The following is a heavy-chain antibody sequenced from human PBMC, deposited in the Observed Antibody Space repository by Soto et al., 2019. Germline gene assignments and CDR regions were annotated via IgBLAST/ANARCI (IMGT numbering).Heavy chain of an antibody. CDR1: GYTFTSYY. J-gene: IGHJ4*02. CDR2: INPSGGST. Sequence: ASVKVSCKASGYTFTSYYMHWVRQAPGQGLEWMGIINPSGGSTSYAQKFQGRVTMTRDTSTSAVYMELSSLRSEDTAVYYCARDQVKQQLVPTLYYWGQGTLVTVSS. V-gene: IGHV1-46*01. D-gene: IGHD6-13*01. CDR3: ARDQVKQQLVPTLYY.